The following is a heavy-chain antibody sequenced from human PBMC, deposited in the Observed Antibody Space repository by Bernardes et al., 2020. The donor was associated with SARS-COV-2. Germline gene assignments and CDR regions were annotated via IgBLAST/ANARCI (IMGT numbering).Heavy chain of an antibody. V-gene: IGHV3-23*01. CDR3: AKYYGSGTYYNGLY. J-gene: IGHJ4*02. CDR1: GFTFSSYA. D-gene: IGHD3-10*01. Sequence: GGSLRLSCAASGFTFSSYAMSWVRQAPGKGLEWVSAISGSGGSTYYADSVKGRLAISRDNSKNTLYLQMNSLRAEDTAVYYCAKYYGSGTYYNGLYWGRGTLVTVSS. CDR2: ISGSGGST.